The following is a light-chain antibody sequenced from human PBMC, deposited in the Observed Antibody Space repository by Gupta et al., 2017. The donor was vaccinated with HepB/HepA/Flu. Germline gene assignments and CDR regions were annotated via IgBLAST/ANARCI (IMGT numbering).Light chain of an antibody. CDR1: SSNIGSNP. CDR2: SNN. J-gene: IGLJ2*01. V-gene: IGLV1-44*01. Sequence: QSVLPPLLSPSGASGQRSALSCSRGSSNIGSNPVNWYQQLPGTAPKLLIYSNNQRPSGIPDRFSGSKSGTAASLAISGLQSEDEADFYCATWDDRLNGVLFGGGTKLTVL. CDR3: ATWDDRLNGVL.